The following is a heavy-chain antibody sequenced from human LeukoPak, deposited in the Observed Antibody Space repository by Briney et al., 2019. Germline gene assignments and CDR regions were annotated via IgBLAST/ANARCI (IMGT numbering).Heavy chain of an antibody. D-gene: IGHD6-13*01. CDR1: GFTFSNYW. V-gene: IGHV3-74*01. CDR3: AREGIAAAGLNFDY. CDR2: INSDGSST. J-gene: IGHJ4*02. Sequence: GGSLRLSCAASGFTFSNYWMHWVRQAPGKGLVWVSRINSDGSSTSYADSVKGRFTISRDNAKNTLYLQMNSLRAEDTAVYYCAREGIAAAGLNFDYWGQGTLVTVSS.